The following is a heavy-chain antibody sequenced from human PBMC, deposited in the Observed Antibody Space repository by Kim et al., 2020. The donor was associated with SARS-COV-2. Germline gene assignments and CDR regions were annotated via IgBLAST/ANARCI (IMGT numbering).Heavy chain of an antibody. V-gene: IGHV2-26*01. CDR1: GFSLSNARMG. J-gene: IGHJ4*02. CDR2: IFSNDEK. D-gene: IGHD2-15*01. Sequence: SGPTLVNPTETLTLTCTVSGFSLSNARMGVSWIRQPPGKALEWLAHIFSNDEKSYSPSLKSRLTISEDTSKSQVVLTMTNMDPVDTATYYCARNTRLRYCSGGTCTTYFDYWGQGTLVTVSS. CDR3: ARNTRLRYCSGGTCTTYFDY.